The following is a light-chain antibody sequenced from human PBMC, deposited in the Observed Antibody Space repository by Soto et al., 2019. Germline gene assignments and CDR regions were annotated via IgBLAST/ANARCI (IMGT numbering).Light chain of an antibody. CDR1: SSDVGGYNY. V-gene: IGLV2-14*01. Sequence: QSALTQPASVSGSPGQSITISCTGTSSDVGGYNYVSWYQQHPGKAPKLMIYDVSNRPSGVSNRFSGSKSGNTASLTISGLQADDEADYYCSSYTNSSLGVFGGGTKLTVL. CDR2: DVS. J-gene: IGLJ2*01. CDR3: SSYTNSSLGV.